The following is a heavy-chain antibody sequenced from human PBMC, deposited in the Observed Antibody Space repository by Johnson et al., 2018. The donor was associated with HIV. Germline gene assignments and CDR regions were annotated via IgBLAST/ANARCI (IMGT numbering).Heavy chain of an antibody. CDR1: GFRFSSSW. D-gene: IGHD6-13*01. Sequence: VQLVESGGGLVQPGGSLRLSCTASGFRFSSSWLHWVRQAPGKGLVWVSAIGTAGDTYYPDSVKGRFSISRDNSKNTMYLQMNSLRAEDTAVYYCARGGEYSSSLYAFDIWGQGTMVTVSS. V-gene: IGHV3-13*01. J-gene: IGHJ3*02. CDR3: ARGGEYSSSLYAFDI. CDR2: IGTAGDT.